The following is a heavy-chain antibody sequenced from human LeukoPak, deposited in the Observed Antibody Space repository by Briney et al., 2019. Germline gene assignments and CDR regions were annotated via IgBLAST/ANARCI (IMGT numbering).Heavy chain of an antibody. CDR1: RGSISSSSYY. CDR3: AREDVGIAARPGYFDY. Sequence: SETLSLTCTVSRGSISSSSYYWGWIRQPPGKGLEWIGSIYYSGSTYYNPSLKSRVTISVDTSKNQFSLKLSSVTAADTAVYYCAREDVGIAARPGYFDYWGQGTLVTVSS. D-gene: IGHD6-6*01. CDR2: IYYSGST. J-gene: IGHJ4*02. V-gene: IGHV4-39*07.